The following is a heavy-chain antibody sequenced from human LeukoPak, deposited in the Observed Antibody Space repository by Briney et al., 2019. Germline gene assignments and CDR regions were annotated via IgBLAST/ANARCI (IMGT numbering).Heavy chain of an antibody. CDR2: IKQDGSEK. CDR1: GFTFSSYW. V-gene: IGHV3-7*01. D-gene: IGHD6-19*01. CDR3: ARDRHVIAVAGYFDY. Sequence: GGSLRLSCAASGFTFSSYWMSWVRQAPGKGLEWVANIKQDGSEKYYVDSVKGRFTISRDNAKNSLYLQMNSLRAEDTAVYYCARDRHVIAVAGYFDYWGQGTLVTVSS. J-gene: IGHJ4*02.